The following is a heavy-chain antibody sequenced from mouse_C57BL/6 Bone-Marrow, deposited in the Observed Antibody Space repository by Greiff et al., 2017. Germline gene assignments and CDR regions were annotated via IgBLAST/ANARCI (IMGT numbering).Heavy chain of an antibody. D-gene: IGHD1-1*01. V-gene: IGHV1-5*01. CDR2: IYPGNSDT. J-gene: IGHJ2*01. CDR1: GYTFTSYW. CDR3: TRSGYYGR. Sequence: VQLQQPGTELVKPGASVKLSCKASGYTFTSYWMHWVKQRPGQGLEWIGAIYPGNSDTSYNQKFKGKAKLTAVPSASTAYMELSSLTNEDSAVYYCTRSGYYGRWGQGTTLTGSS.